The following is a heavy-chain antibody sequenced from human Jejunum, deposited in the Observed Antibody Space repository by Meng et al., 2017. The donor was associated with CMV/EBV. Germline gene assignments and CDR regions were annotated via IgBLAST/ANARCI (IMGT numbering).Heavy chain of an antibody. CDR2: ISTFSNYK. CDR1: FTSYR. Sequence: FTSYRLHLVRQAPGKGLEWVASISTFSNYKYYADSVKGRFTISRDNAKNSLYLQMTSLRAEDTAVYYCTRDYYYDTSGFYVRGAFGIWGQGTVVTVSS. CDR3: TRDYYYDTSGFYVRGAFGI. J-gene: IGHJ3*02. D-gene: IGHD3-22*01. V-gene: IGHV3-21*06.